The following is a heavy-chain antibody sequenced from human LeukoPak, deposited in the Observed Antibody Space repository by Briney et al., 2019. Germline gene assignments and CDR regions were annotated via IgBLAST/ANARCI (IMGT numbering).Heavy chain of an antibody. CDR2: ISDSGNT. V-gene: IGHV4-59*04. J-gene: IGHJ4*02. Sequence: SETLSLTCTVSGGSISSYYWGWIRQPPGKGLEWIGEISDSGNTYYSPSLRSRVTISIDMSKNQFSLKLSSVTATDTAVYYCAGGEKVLDYFDYGGQETLATVSS. CDR3: AGGEKVLDYFDY. CDR1: GGSISSYY. D-gene: IGHD3-16*01.